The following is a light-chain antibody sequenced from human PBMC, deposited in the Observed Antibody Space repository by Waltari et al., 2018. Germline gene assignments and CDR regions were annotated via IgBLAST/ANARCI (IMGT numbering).Light chain of an antibody. CDR1: QSLNNIY. Sequence: IVLTQSQGTLPLSPGESATLSCRASQSLNNIYLAWYQRKPGQAPRLLIQGVSRRATGIPYRCSGRGSGTDFTLTISRLEPEDFAVYYCQQYGSTPLTFGGGTKVE. V-gene: IGKV3-20*01. J-gene: IGKJ4*01. CDR2: GVS. CDR3: QQYGSTPLT.